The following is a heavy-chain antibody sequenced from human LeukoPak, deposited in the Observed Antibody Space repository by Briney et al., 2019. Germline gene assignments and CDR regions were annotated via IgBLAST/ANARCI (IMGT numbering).Heavy chain of an antibody. CDR1: GSRFTSYW. D-gene: IGHD5-12*01. V-gene: IGHV5-51*01. Sequence: GASLKISCKGSGSRFTSYWICWGRPMPGKGLEWMGIIYPGDSDTRYSPSFQGQATISADKSITTAYLQWSSLKATDTAMYYCARLPDSGYEPFDYWGQGTLVTVSS. J-gene: IGHJ4*02. CDR3: ARLPDSGYEPFDY. CDR2: IYPGDSDT.